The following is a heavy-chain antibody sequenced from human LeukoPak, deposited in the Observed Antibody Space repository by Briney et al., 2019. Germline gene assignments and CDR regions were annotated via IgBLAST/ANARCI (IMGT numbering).Heavy chain of an antibody. J-gene: IGHJ6*03. CDR2: IDSSGGTI. V-gene: IGHV3-48*03. CDR1: GFIFSSYE. CDR3: ARGVGRASYYYYMDV. Sequence: GGSLRLSCAASGFIFSSYEMNWVRQAPGKGLEWVSYIDSSGGTINYADSVKGRFTISRDNAKNSLYLQMNSLRVEDTADYYCARGVGRASYYYYMDVWGKGTTVTVSS. D-gene: IGHD3-10*01.